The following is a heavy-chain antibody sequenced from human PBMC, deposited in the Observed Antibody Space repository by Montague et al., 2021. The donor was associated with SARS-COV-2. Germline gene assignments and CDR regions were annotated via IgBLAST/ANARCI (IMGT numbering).Heavy chain of an antibody. V-gene: IGHV4-30-2*01. CDR3: ARSMIRGDLNWFDP. D-gene: IGHD3-10*01. J-gene: IGHJ5*02. Sequence: TLSLTCSVSGASISNGGYTWSWIRRPPGKGLEWIGYIYQSGTTRYNPSLKSRVIMSVDKSKNQFSLQLTSVIAADTAIYFCARSMIRGDLNWFDPWGQGTLVTVSS. CDR2: IYQSGTT. CDR1: GASISNGGYT.